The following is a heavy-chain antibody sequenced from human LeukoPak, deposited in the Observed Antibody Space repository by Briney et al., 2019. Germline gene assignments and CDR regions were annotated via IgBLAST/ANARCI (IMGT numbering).Heavy chain of an antibody. CDR1: GFTFTSHG. CDR2: INPSGGST. Sequence: GASVKVSCKASGFTFTSHGFTWVRQAPGQGLEWMGIINPSGGSTSYAQKFQGRVTMTRDTSTSTVYMELSSLRSEDTAVYYCAREVSSGYYFDYWGQGTLVTVSS. V-gene: IGHV1-46*01. D-gene: IGHD6-19*01. J-gene: IGHJ4*02. CDR3: AREVSSGYYFDY.